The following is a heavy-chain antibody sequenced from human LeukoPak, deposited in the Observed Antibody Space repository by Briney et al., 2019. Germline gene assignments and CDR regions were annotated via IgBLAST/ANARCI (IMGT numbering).Heavy chain of an antibody. CDR2: ITWSGGST. Sequence: PGGYLRLSCAASGFPFDDCGMSWVRQAPGKGLEWVSDITWSGGSTGYADSVKGRFTISRDSARDSLYLQMNSLRVEDTAFYYCARAFRYSTSSRTFDYWGQGTLVTVSS. CDR3: ARAFRYSTSSRTFDY. CDR1: GFPFDDCG. J-gene: IGHJ4*02. V-gene: IGHV3-20*04. D-gene: IGHD6-6*01.